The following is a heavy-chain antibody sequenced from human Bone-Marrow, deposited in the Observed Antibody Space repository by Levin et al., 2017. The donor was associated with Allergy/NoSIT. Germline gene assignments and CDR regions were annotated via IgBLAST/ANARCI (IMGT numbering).Heavy chain of an antibody. CDR1: GFTFSSYW. CDR3: ARDMGITIFGVVIPSIFFDY. V-gene: IGHV3-7*01. CDR2: IKQDGSEK. D-gene: IGHD3-3*01. Sequence: PAGGSLRLSCAASGFTFSSYWMSWVRQAPGKGLEWVANIKQDGSEKYYVDSVKGRFTISRDNAKNSLYLQMNSLRAEDTAVYYCARDMGITIFGVVIPSIFFDYWGQGTLVTVSS. J-gene: IGHJ4*02.